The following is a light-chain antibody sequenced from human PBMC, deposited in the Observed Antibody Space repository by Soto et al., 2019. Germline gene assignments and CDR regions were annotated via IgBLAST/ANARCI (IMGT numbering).Light chain of an antibody. V-gene: IGKV3-20*01. CDR1: QSVRSSY. Sequence: EIELPQSPGTLSLSPGERATLSCRASQSVRSSYLAWYQQKPGQAPRLLIYGASSRATGIPDRFSGSGSGTDCTLTISRLEPEDFAVEYWQQYGSSPSTVGQGTKLESK. CDR3: QQYGSSPST. J-gene: IGKJ2*02. CDR2: GAS.